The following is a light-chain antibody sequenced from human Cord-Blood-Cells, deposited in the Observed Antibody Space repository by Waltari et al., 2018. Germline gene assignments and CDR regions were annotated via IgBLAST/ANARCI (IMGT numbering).Light chain of an antibody. CDR1: SRDGGGSNY. CDR2: DVS. Sequence: SALTQPASVSGSPGQSITISCTGTSRDGGGSNYLSWYQQHPSKAPKRMIYDVSNRPSGVANRFSGSKSGNTASLTISGLQAEDEADYYCSSYTSSSTWVFGGGTKLTVL. V-gene: IGLV2-14*01. CDR3: SSYTSSSTWV. J-gene: IGLJ3*02.